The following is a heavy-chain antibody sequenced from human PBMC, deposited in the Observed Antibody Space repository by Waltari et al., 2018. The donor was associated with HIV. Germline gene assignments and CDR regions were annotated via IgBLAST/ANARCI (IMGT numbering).Heavy chain of an antibody. CDR2: IYYSGST. V-gene: IGHV4-39*01. CDR1: GGSISSSSYY. CDR3: ARGAIGYCSSTSCPYYFDY. J-gene: IGHJ4*02. Sequence: QLQLQESGPGLVKPSETLSLTCTVSGGSISSSSYYWGWIRQPPGKGLEWIGSIYYSGSTYYTPSLKSRVTISVDTSKNQFSLKLSSVTAAYTAVYYCARGAIGYCSSTSCPYYFDYWGQGTLVTVSS. D-gene: IGHD2-2*01.